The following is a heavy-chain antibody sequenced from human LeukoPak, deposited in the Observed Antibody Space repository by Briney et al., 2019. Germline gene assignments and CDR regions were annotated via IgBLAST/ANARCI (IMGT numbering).Heavy chain of an antibody. CDR2: INHSGST. D-gene: IGHD2-15*01. V-gene: IGHV4-34*01. CDR3: ARAQPGIVVVVAATRLLSWFDP. J-gene: IGHJ5*02. CDR1: GGSFSGYY. Sequence: SSETLSLTCAVYGGSFSGYYWSWIRQPPGKGLEWIGEINHSGSTNYNPSLKSRVTISVDTSKNQFPLKLSSVTAADTAVYYCARAQPGIVVVVAATRLLSWFDPWGQGTLVTVSS.